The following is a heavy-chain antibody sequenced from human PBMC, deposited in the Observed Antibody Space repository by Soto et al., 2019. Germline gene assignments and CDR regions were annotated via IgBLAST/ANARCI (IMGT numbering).Heavy chain of an antibody. Sequence: GGSLRLSCTASGFTFGDYAMSWFRQAPGKGLEWVGFIRSKAYGGTTEYAASVKGRFTISRDDSKSIAYLQMNSLKTEDTAVYYCTTGTRIAAAEGFDYWGQGTLVTVSS. D-gene: IGHD6-13*01. CDR3: TTGTRIAAAEGFDY. CDR2: IRSKAYGGTT. CDR1: GFTFGDYA. J-gene: IGHJ4*02. V-gene: IGHV3-49*03.